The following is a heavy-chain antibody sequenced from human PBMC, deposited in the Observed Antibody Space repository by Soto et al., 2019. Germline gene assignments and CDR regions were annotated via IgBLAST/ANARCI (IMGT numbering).Heavy chain of an antibody. CDR1: GGSISSGNYY. CDR3: ATMGAPVTGLYYFDY. Sequence: TLSLTCTVSGGSISSGNYYWSWIRQPPGKGLEWIGFISYSGTTHYSASLRSRVSISVDTSKNQFSLDLSSVTAADTAVYYCATMGAPVTGLYYFDYWGQGTLVTVSS. V-gene: IGHV4-30-4*01. CDR2: ISYSGTT. D-gene: IGHD1-26*01. J-gene: IGHJ4*02.